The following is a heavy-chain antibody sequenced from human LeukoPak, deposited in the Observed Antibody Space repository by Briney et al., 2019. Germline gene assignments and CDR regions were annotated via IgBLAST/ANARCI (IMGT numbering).Heavy chain of an antibody. CDR2: INLDGSEK. CDR1: GFTFSSYW. CDR3: ARAGDSDYVWGPYYFDS. Sequence: GGSLRLSCAASGFTFSSYWMSWVRQAPGKGLEWVANINLDGSEKYYVDSVKGRFSISRDNAKNSLYLQMNSLRAEDTAVYYCARAGDSDYVWGPYYFDSWGQGTPVTVSS. D-gene: IGHD3-16*01. J-gene: IGHJ4*02. V-gene: IGHV3-7*01.